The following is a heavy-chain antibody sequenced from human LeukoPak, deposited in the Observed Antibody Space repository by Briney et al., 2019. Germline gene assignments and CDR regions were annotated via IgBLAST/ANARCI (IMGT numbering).Heavy chain of an antibody. CDR3: AREVCSGGSCGLDY. CDR1: GFTFSSYA. V-gene: IGHV4-34*01. J-gene: IGHJ4*02. D-gene: IGHD2-15*01. CDR2: INHSGST. Sequence: GSLRLSCAASGFTFSSYAMSWVRQPPGKGLEWIGEINHSGSTNYNPSLKSRVTISVDTSKNQFSLKLSSVTAADTAVYYCAREVCSGGSCGLDYWGQGTLVTVSS.